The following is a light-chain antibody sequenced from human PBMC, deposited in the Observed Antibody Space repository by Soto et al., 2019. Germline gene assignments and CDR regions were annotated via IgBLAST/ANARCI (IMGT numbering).Light chain of an antibody. CDR1: SSNIGARYG. CDR2: VNS. Sequence: QSVLTQPPSISGAPGQRVTISCTGSSSNIGARYGVHWYQQLPGTAPKLLIYVNSNRPSGVPDRFSGSKSGTSASLAITGLQAEDEADYDCQSYDGSLSVVVFGGGTKLTVL. J-gene: IGLJ2*01. V-gene: IGLV1-40*01. CDR3: QSYDGSLSVVV.